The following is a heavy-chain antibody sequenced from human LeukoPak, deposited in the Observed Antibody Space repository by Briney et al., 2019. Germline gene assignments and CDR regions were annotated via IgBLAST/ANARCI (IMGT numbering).Heavy chain of an antibody. CDR1: GYTFVGYH. V-gene: IGHV1-2*06. Sequence: GASVKVSCKASGYTFVGYHMHWMRQAPGQGLEWMGRINPNSGGTKYAQKFQGRVTMTRDTSISTAYMELSRLRSDDTAVYYCARDLHDSSGYLPGHWGQGTLVTVSS. D-gene: IGHD3-22*01. CDR2: INPNSGGT. CDR3: ARDLHDSSGYLPGH. J-gene: IGHJ4*02.